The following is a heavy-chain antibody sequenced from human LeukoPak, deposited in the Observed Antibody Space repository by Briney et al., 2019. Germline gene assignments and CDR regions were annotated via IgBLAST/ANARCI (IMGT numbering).Heavy chain of an antibody. Sequence: SVKVSCKAPGGTFSSYAISWVRQAPGQGLEWMGGIIPIFGTANYAQKFQGRVTITADESTSTAYMELSSLRSEDTAVYYCARDRSSPYGGNSGDYYYGMDVWGQGTTVTVSS. CDR1: GGTFSSYA. CDR3: ARDRSSPYGGNSGDYYYGMDV. J-gene: IGHJ6*02. D-gene: IGHD4-23*01. V-gene: IGHV1-69*13. CDR2: IIPIFGTA.